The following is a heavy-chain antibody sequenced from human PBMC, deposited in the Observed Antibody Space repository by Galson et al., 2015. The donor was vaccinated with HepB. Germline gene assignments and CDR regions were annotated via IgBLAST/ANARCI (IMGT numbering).Heavy chain of an antibody. V-gene: IGHV1-2*06. CDR2: INPNSGGT. Sequence: SVKVSCKASGYTFTGYYMHWVRQAPGQGLEWMGRINPNSGGTNYAQKFQGRVTMTRDTSISTAYMELSRLRSDDTAVYYCASPIAVAITGAFDIWGQGTMVTVSS. CDR1: GYTFTGYY. D-gene: IGHD6-19*01. J-gene: IGHJ3*02. CDR3: ASPIAVAITGAFDI.